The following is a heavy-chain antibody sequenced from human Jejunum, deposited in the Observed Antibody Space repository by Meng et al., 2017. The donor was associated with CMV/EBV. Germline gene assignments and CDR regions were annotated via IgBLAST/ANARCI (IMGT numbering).Heavy chain of an antibody. Sequence: VYGGSFSGYVWDWIRQSPEKGLEWIGEINHSGDTNYNPSLKSRVTVSVDTSKNQFSLKMNSVTAADTAVYYCARHEWGSDSSCFDYWGQGTLVTVSS. CDR1: GGSFSGYV. D-gene: IGHD6-6*01. J-gene: IGHJ4*02. CDR3: ARHEWGSDSSCFDY. V-gene: IGHV4-34*01. CDR2: INHSGDT.